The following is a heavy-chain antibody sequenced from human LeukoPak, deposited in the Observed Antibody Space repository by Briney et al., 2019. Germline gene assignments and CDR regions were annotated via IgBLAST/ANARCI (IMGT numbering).Heavy chain of an antibody. V-gene: IGHV3-74*01. CDR2: INSDGSST. Sequence: GGSLRLSCAASGFTFSSYWIHWVRQAPGEGLVWVSRINSDGSSTSYADSVKGRFTISRDNAKNTLYLQMNSLRAEDTAVYYCARNGWEYDSSGYFPQAPDAFDIWGQGTMVTVSS. D-gene: IGHD3-22*01. J-gene: IGHJ3*02. CDR3: ARNGWEYDSSGYFPQAPDAFDI. CDR1: GFTFSSYW.